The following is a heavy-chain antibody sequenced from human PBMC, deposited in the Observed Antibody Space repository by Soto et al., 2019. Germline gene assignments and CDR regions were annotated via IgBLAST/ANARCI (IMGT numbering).Heavy chain of an antibody. CDR1: GDNFSKDS. D-gene: IGHD3-22*01. Sequence: QVQLVQSGAEVKKPGSSVTVSCKASGDNFSKDSFSWVRQAPGQGLEWMGGIIPLFGTRDYAQKLQDRVTISADESTTTVYMELSSLRDEDTGVYYCARAWTRGTMIVVERENFGMDVWGQGTAVTVSS. V-gene: IGHV1-69*01. CDR3: ARAWTRGTMIVVERENFGMDV. CDR2: IIPLFGTR. J-gene: IGHJ6*02.